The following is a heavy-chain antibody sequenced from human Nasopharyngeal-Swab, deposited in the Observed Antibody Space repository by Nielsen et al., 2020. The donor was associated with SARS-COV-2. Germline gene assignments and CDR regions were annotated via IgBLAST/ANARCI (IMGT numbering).Heavy chain of an antibody. CDR2: INSYGSST. CDR3: AKGTKGSGGNY. Sequence: GGSLSLSCAASGFTFSSYWMHWVRQAPGKGLVWVSRINSYGSSTSYADSVKGRFTISRDNAKNTLYLQMNSLRAEDTAVYYCAKGTKGSGGNYWGQGTLVTVSS. J-gene: IGHJ4*02. D-gene: IGHD6-25*01. CDR1: GFTFSSYW. V-gene: IGHV3-74*01.